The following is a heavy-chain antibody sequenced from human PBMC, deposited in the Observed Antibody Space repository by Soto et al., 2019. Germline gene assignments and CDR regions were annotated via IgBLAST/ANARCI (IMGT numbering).Heavy chain of an antibody. D-gene: IGHD6-19*01. CDR1: GFTFSDYW. V-gene: IGHV3-7*05. CDR3: ARDRGYSSGWYRMDV. Sequence: GGSLRLSCAASGFTFSDYWMIWVRQAPGKGLEWVANIKHDGSEKYYVDSVKGRFTISRDNAKNSLYLQMNSLRAEDTAVYFCARDRGYSSGWYRMDVWGQGTTVTVSS. J-gene: IGHJ6*02. CDR2: IKHDGSEK.